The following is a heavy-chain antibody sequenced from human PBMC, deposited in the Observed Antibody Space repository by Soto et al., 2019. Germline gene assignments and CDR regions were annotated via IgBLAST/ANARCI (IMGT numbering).Heavy chain of an antibody. Sequence: SQTLSLTCAISGDSVSSNSAAWNWIRQSPSRGLEWLGRTYYRSKWYNDYAVSVKSRITINPDTSKNQFSLQLNSVTPEDTAVYYCAREGRVATRDYYYYYGMDVWGQGTMVTVSS. V-gene: IGHV6-1*01. J-gene: IGHJ6*02. CDR3: AREGRVATRDYYYYYGMDV. CDR1: GDSVSSNSAA. D-gene: IGHD5-12*01. CDR2: TYYRSKWYN.